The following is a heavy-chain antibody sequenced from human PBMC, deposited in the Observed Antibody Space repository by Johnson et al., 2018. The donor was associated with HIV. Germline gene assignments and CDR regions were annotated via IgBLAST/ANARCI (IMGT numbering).Heavy chain of an antibody. CDR2: IWYDGSNK. Sequence: QVQLVESGGGVVQPGRSLRLSCAASGFSFSSYGMHWVRQAPGKGLEWVATIWYDGSNKYYADSVKGGFTISRDNSKNTLYLQMNRLRAEDTSVYYYARGGGSSVAFDIWGQGTMVTVSS. D-gene: IGHD1-26*01. J-gene: IGHJ3*02. CDR1: GFSFSSYG. CDR3: ARGGGSSVAFDI. V-gene: IGHV3-33*01.